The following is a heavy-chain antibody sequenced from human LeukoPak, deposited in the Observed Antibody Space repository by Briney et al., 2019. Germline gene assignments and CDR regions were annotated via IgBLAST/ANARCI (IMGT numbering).Heavy chain of an antibody. D-gene: IGHD2-15*01. V-gene: IGHV3-9*01. J-gene: IGHJ4*02. CDR3: VKVSGSTPIVYFDY. Sequence: GRSLRLSCAASGFTFDDYAMHWVRQAPGKGLEWVSGISWNSGSIGYADSVKGRFTISRDNAKNSLYLQMNSLRAEDTALYYCVKVSGSTPIVYFDYWGQGTLVTVSS. CDR2: ISWNSGSI. CDR1: GFTFDDYA.